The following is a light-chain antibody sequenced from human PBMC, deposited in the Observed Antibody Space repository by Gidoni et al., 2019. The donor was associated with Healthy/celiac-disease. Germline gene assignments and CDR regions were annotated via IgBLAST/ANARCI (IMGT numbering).Light chain of an antibody. CDR2: WAS. CDR3: QQYYATPFT. Sequence: IVMTQSPASLALSLGERATITFTSSQSRLYSYNNKNYLAWYQQKPGQPPKLLIYWASTRESGVPERFSGSGSGTDFTLTISSLQAEDVAVYYCQQYYATPFTFGPGTKVNIK. J-gene: IGKJ3*01. V-gene: IGKV4-1*01. CDR1: QSRLYSYNNKNY.